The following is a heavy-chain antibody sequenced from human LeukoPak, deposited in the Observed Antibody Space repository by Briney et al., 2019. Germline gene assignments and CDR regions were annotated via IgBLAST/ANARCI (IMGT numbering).Heavy chain of an antibody. J-gene: IGHJ4*02. Sequence: ASVKVSCKASGYTFTGYYMHWVRQAAGQGLEWMGWINPNSGGTNYAQKFQGWVTMTRDTSISTAYMELSRLGSDDTAVYYCARATREKTYDYWGQGTLVTVSS. CDR3: ARATREKTYDY. CDR2: INPNSGGT. CDR1: GYTFTGYY. V-gene: IGHV1-2*04.